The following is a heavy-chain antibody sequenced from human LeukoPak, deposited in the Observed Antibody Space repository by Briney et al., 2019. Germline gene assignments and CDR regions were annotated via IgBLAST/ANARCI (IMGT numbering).Heavy chain of an antibody. J-gene: IGHJ4*02. Sequence: SETLSLTCAVYGGSFSGYYWSWIRQPPGKGLEWIGEINHSGSTNYNPSLKSRVTISVDKSKNQFSLKLSSVTAADTAVYYCARGSSYVWGDRGQGTLVTVSS. D-gene: IGHD3-16*01. CDR1: GGSFSGYY. CDR2: INHSGST. V-gene: IGHV4-34*01. CDR3: ARGSSYVWGD.